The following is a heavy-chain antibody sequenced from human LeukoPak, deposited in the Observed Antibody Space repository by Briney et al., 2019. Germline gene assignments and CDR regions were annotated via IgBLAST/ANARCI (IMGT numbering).Heavy chain of an antibody. CDR1: GGTFSSYA. CDR3: ARLKPNYYDSSGPVAGYFDY. D-gene: IGHD3-22*01. CDR2: IIPIFGTA. Sequence: SVKVSCKASGGTFSSYAISWVRQAPGQGLEWMGGIIPIFGTANYAQKFQGRVTITADKSTSTAYMELSSLRSEDTAVYYCARLKPNYYDSSGPVAGYFDYWGQGTLVTVSS. V-gene: IGHV1-69*06. J-gene: IGHJ4*02.